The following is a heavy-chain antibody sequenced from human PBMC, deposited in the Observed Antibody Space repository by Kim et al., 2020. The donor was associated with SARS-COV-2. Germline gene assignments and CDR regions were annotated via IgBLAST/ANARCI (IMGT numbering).Heavy chain of an antibody. Sequence: DGSTTNYGDYVKGRFTINRDNAKNTLYLQMSSRRAEDTAVYYCARGGGPDYWGQGTLVTVSS. D-gene: IGHD2-15*01. CDR3: ARGGGPDY. V-gene: IGHV3-74*01. CDR2: DGSTT. J-gene: IGHJ4*02.